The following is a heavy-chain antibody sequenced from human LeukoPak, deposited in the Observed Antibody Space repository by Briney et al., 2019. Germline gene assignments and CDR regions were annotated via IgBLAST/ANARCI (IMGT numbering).Heavy chain of an antibody. D-gene: IGHD1-26*01. Sequence: PGGSLRLSCAASGFTFSSYSMNWVRQAPGKGLEWVSSISSISSYIYYADSVKGRFTVSRDNAKNSLYLQMDSLRAEDTAVYYCARDPSGTYYPRVSGALDIWGQGTMLTVSS. CDR1: GFTFSSYS. CDR3: ARDPSGTYYPRVSGALDI. J-gene: IGHJ3*02. CDR2: ISSISSYI. V-gene: IGHV3-21*01.